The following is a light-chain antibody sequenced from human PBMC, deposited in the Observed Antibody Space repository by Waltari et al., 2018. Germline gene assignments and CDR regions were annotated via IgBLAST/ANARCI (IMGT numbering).Light chain of an antibody. CDR3: QQYQSPPLT. V-gene: IGKV1-NL1*01. CDR2: ATS. CDR1: QEISNS. Sequence: DIQMTQSPSSLSASVGDRVTFTCRARQEISNSLAWYQQEPGKAPNLLVYATSSVATGVPARFSGTGSGTDFTLTISSLQPEDCATYFCQQYQSPPLTFGPGTKVDFK. J-gene: IGKJ3*01.